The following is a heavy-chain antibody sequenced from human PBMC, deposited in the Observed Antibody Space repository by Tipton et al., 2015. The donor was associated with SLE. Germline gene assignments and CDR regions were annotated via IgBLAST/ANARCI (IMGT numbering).Heavy chain of an antibody. CDR1: GGSISSYY. CDR3: ARRFNGDYYFDY. J-gene: IGHJ4*02. CDR2: VYYSGST. Sequence: TLSLTCTVSGGSISSYYWSWIRLPPGKGLEWIGSVYYSGSTYYNPSLKSRVTISVDTSKNQFSLKLSSVTAADTAVYYCARRFNGDYYFDYWGQGTLVTVSS. D-gene: IGHD2-21*02. V-gene: IGHV4-59*05.